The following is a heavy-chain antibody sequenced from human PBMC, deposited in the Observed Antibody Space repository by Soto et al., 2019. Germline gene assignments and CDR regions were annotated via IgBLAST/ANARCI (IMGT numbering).Heavy chain of an antibody. V-gene: IGHV1-46*01. CDR2: INPNNGDT. CDR1: GYTFTKYW. D-gene: IGHD2-15*01. J-gene: IGHJ4*02. Sequence: QVQLVQSGAEVKKPGASVSVSCKAFGYTFTKYWMHWVRQAPGQGLEWMAIINPNNGDTTYAQNFQGRLTVTGDTSTSTVNVELSSLRSEDTAVYYCAREEIGGSGSCYNDWGQGTLVTVSS. CDR3: AREEIGGSGSCYND.